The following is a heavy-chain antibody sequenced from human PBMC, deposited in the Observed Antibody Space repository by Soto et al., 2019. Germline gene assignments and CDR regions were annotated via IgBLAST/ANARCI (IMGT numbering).Heavy chain of an antibody. CDR3: ARGSGNSSGWYDAFYI. J-gene: IGHJ3*02. CDR2: IIPIFGTA. V-gene: IGHV1-69*01. CDR1: GGTFSSYA. D-gene: IGHD6-19*01. Sequence: QVQLVQSGAEVKKPGSSVKVSCKASGGTFSSYAISWVRQAPGQGLEWMGGIIPIFGTANYAQKFQGRVTITADESTSTAYMELSSLRYEDTEVYYCARGSGNSSGWYDAFYIWGQGIMVTVSS.